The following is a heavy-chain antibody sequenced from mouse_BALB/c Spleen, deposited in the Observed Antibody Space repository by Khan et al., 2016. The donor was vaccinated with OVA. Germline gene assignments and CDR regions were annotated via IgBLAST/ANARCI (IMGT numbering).Heavy chain of an antibody. CDR1: GYAFTNYW. V-gene: IGHV1-80*01. CDR3: ARGGNFFAY. CDR2: IYPGNGDT. J-gene: IGHJ3*01. Sequence: QVQLQQSGAELVRPGSSVKISCKASGYAFTNYWMNWVKQRPGQGLEWIGQIYPGNGDTNYNGKFKGKATLTTERSSSTAYMQRSSLTAEDSAVYFCARGGNFFAYWGEGTLVTVSA. D-gene: IGHD2-1*01.